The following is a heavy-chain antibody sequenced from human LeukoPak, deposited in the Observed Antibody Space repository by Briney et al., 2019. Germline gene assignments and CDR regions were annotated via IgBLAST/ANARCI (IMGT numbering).Heavy chain of an antibody. D-gene: IGHD3-10*01. CDR3: AVYYGSGSYSHPYYYMDV. CDR2: ISYDGSNK. J-gene: IGHJ6*03. V-gene: IGHV3-30*03. CDR1: GFTFSSYG. Sequence: GGSLRLSCAASGFTFSSYGMHWVRQAPGKGLEWVAVISYDGSNKYYADSVKGRFTISRDNSKSTLYLQMNSLRAEDTAVYYCAVYYGSGSYSHPYYYMDVWGKGTTVTISS.